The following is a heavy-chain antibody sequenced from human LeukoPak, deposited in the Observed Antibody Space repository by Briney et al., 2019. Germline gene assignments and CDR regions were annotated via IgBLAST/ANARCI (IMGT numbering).Heavy chain of an antibody. J-gene: IGHJ3*02. CDR2: IYTSGST. CDR1: GDSISSGTYY. V-gene: IGHV4-61*02. CDR3: ARGGYDILTGYYNGAFDI. D-gene: IGHD3-9*01. Sequence: SETLSLTCTVAGDSISSGTYYWSWIRQPAGKGLEWIGRIYTSGSTNYNPSLKSRVTISVDTSKNQFSLKLSSVTAADTAVYYCARGGYDILTGYYNGAFDIWGQGTMVTVSS.